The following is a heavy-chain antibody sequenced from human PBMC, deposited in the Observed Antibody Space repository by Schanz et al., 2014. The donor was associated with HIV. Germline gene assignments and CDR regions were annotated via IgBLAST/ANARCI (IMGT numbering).Heavy chain of an antibody. CDR3: ARSRYGDHPYYFDL. V-gene: IGHV1-18*01. CDR2: ISAYNGKT. J-gene: IGHJ4*02. D-gene: IGHD2-21*02. CDR1: GYIFTSNG. Sequence: QVQLVQSGAEVKKPGASVKVSCKASGYIFTSNGISWVRQAPGQGLEWMGWISAYNGKTNYARKVQGRVTMTTDTSTTTVYMYLSSLRSDDTAVYYCARSRYGDHPYYFDLWGQGTPVTVSS.